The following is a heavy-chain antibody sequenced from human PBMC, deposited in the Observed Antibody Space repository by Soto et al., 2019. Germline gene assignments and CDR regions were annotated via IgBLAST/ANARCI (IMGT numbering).Heavy chain of an antibody. V-gene: IGHV4-39*01. D-gene: IGHD4-17*01. Sequence: QLQLQESGPGLVKPSETLYLTCTVSGGSISSDIYYWGWIRHPPGKGLEWIGSIYYSGSTYYNVSLKSRLAMSIDTSNNQFSLKLTSVTAADTALYYCARRPYGLRYFDHWGQGTLVTVSS. CDR2: IYYSGST. J-gene: IGHJ4*02. CDR1: GGSISSDIYY. CDR3: ARRPYGLRYFDH.